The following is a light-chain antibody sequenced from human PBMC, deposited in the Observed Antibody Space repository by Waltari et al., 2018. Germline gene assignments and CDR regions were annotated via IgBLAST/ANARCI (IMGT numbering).Light chain of an antibody. CDR2: WAS. J-gene: IGKJ2*03. Sequence: DFVMTQSPDSLAVSLGERATINCKSSQSVLSRSTNKNYLAWYQQKPGQPPKLLIDWASTRQSGVPDRFSGGVSGTDFTLTISSLQAEDVAVYYCQHYYTTPPSFGQGTKVEI. CDR3: QHYYTTPPS. CDR1: QSVLSRSTNKNY. V-gene: IGKV4-1*01.